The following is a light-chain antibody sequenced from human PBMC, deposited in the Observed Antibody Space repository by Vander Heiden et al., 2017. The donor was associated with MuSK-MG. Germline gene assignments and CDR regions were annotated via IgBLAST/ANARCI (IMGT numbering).Light chain of an antibody. CDR1: SSNIGSNY. CDR3: EAWDDSWR. V-gene: IGLV1-47*01. J-gene: IGLJ2*01. CDR2: RNN. Sequence: QSVLTQPPSASGTPGQRVTISCSGSSSNIGSNYVYWYQQRPGTAPKLLIYRNNQRPSGVPYRFSGSKSGTSASLAISGLGAEDEADYYREAWDDSWRFGGGTKLTVL.